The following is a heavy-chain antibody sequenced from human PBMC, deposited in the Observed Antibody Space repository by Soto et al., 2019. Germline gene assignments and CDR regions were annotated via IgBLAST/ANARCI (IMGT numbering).Heavy chain of an antibody. CDR3: ARGAYDFWSGYS. D-gene: IGHD3-3*01. CDR1: GYTFNNYD. V-gene: IGHV1-2*02. Sequence: ASVKVSCKASGYTFNNYDIHWVRQAPGQGLEWMGWINPDSGATIYAQKFQGRVTMTRDTSISTAYMELSRLRSDDTAVYYCARGAYDFWSGYSWGQGTLVTVSS. J-gene: IGHJ1*01. CDR2: INPDSGAT.